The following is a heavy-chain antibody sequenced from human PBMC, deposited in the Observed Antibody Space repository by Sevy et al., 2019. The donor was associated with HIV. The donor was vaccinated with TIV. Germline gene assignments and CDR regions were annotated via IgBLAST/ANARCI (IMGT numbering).Heavy chain of an antibody. J-gene: IGHJ6*02. V-gene: IGHV7-4-1*02. CDR3: ARRLLPTPYGMDV. CDR1: GYTFTNYA. CDR2: INTNTGNP. D-gene: IGHD2-15*01. Sequence: ASVKVSCKASGYTFTNYAMNWVRQAPGQELEWMGWINTNTGNPTYAQGFTGRFVFSLDTSVSTAYLQISSLKAEDTAVYYCARRLLPTPYGMDVWGRGTTVTVSS.